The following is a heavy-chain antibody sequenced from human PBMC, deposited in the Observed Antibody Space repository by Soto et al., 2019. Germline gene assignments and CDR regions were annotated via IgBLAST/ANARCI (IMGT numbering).Heavy chain of an antibody. D-gene: IGHD3-22*01. Sequence: QLQLQESGPGLVKPSETLSLTCTVSGASISTTTYYCSWIRQPPGKGLEWIGSIFYSGSTNYRPCLKSRLTMSVDTSKNQFSLNLTSVTATDTAVYYCSRRDRRITVTFDYWGQGTLVTASS. CDR3: SRRDRRITVTFDY. CDR1: GASISTTTYY. V-gene: IGHV4-39*01. CDR2: IFYSGST. J-gene: IGHJ4*02.